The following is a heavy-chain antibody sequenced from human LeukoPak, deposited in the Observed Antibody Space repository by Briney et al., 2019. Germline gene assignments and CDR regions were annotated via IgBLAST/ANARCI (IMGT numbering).Heavy chain of an antibody. V-gene: IGHV3-21*01. D-gene: IGHD3-9*01. Sequence: GGSLRLSCAASGFTLSSYSMNWVRQAPGKGLEWVSSISSSSSYIYYADSVKGRFTISRDNAKNSLYLQMNSQRAEDTAVYYCAREVTAILTAWPHYYYYGMDVWGQGTTVTVSS. CDR3: AREVTAILTAWPHYYYYGMDV. CDR1: GFTLSSYS. J-gene: IGHJ6*02. CDR2: ISSSSSYI.